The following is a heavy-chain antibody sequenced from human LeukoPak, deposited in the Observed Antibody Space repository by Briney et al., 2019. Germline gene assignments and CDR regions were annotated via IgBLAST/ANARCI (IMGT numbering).Heavy chain of an antibody. CDR3: ARGYYSSSSGRYFDL. V-gene: IGHV3-30*02. CDR2: IRYDGSNK. J-gene: IGHJ2*01. CDR1: GFTFSSYS. D-gene: IGHD6-6*01. Sequence: GGSLRLSCAASGFTFSSYSMNWVRQAPGKGLEWVAFIRYDGSNKYYADSVKGRFTISRDNAKNSLYLQMNSLRAEDTAVYYCARGYYSSSSGRYFDLWGRGTLVTVSS.